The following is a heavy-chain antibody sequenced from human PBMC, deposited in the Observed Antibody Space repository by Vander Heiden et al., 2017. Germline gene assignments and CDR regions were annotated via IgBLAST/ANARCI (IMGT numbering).Heavy chain of an antibody. D-gene: IGHD4-4*01. CDR1: GGSISNYY. Sequence: QVQLQESGPGLVEPSETLSLTCTVSGGSISNYYWNWIRQPPGKGLEWIGYIYFSGNTNYNPSLKNRVTISVDTSKNQFSLKLSSVTAADTAVYYCASQDYSKAGYDYWGQGTLVTVSS. CDR2: IYFSGNT. V-gene: IGHV4-59*01. CDR3: ASQDYSKAGYDY. J-gene: IGHJ4*02.